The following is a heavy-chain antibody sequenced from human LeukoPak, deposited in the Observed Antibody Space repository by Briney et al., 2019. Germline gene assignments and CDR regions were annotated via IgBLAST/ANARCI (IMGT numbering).Heavy chain of an antibody. Sequence: GGSLRLSCAASGFTFSSYSMTWVRQAPGKGLEWVSSISSSSSYIYYADSVKGRFTISRDNAKNSLYLQMNSLRAEDTAVYYCARAPRVGATKYWGQGTLVTVSS. CDR3: ARAPRVGATKY. D-gene: IGHD1-26*01. CDR2: ISSSSSYI. CDR1: GFTFSSYS. V-gene: IGHV3-21*01. J-gene: IGHJ4*02.